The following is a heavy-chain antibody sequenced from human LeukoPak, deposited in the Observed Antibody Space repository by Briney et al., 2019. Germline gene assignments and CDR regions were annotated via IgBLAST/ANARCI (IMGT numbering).Heavy chain of an antibody. CDR1: GFTFDDYA. J-gene: IGHJ4*02. D-gene: IGHD3-22*01. CDR3: AKDDYYDISRSYFDY. CDR2: ISWNSGSI. V-gene: IGHV3-9*01. Sequence: PGGSLRLSCAASGFTFDDYAMHWVRQAPGKGLEWVSGISWNSGSIGYADSVKGRFTISRDNAKNSLYLQMNSLRAEDTALYYCAKDDYYDISRSYFDYWGQGTLVTVSS.